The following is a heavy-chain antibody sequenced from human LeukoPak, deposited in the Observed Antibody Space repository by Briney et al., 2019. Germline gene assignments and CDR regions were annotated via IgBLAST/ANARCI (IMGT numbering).Heavy chain of an antibody. Sequence: SETLSLTCAVSGGSITTSNWWSWVRQPPGKGLEWIGEIYQSGSTKYNPSLESRVIISVDKSKSQFSLKLSSVTAADTAVYYCARTIVGSAIVGAYWGQGTLVTVSS. CDR1: GGSITTSNW. CDR3: ARTIVGSAIVGAY. V-gene: IGHV4-4*02. D-gene: IGHD5-18*01. CDR2: IYQSGST. J-gene: IGHJ4*02.